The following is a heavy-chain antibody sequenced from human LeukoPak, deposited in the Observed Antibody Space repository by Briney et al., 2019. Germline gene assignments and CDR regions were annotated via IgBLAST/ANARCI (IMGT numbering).Heavy chain of an antibody. CDR2: LYYSDSA. V-gene: IGHV4-38-2*01. J-gene: IGHJ6*03. CDR1: GYSISNGYY. Sequence: KPSETLSLTCAVSGYSISNGYYWVWIRQPPGRGLEWIGSLYYSDSAYYNTSLRSRVSMSVDTSKNQFSLTLSFVTAADTAVYYCARQHDSYYYYYIDVWGSGTTVTVSS. CDR3: ARQHDSYYYYYIDV.